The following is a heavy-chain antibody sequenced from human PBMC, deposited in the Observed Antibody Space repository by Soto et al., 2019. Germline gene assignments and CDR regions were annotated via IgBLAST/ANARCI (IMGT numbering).Heavy chain of an antibody. CDR3: ARHNTVTSFMDV. CDR1: GGSISSYY. D-gene: IGHD4-4*01. Sequence: SETLSLTCTVSGGSISSYYWSWIRQPPGKGLEWIGYIYYSGSTNYNPSLKSRVTISVDTSKNQFSLKLSSVTAADTAVYYCARHNTVTSFMDVWGKGTTVTVSS. V-gene: IGHV4-59*08. J-gene: IGHJ6*03. CDR2: IYYSGST.